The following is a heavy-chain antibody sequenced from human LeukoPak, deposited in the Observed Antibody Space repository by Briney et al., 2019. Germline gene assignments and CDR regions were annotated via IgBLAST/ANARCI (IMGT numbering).Heavy chain of an antibody. Sequence: GGSLRLSCAASGFTVSSNDMSWVRQAPGKGLEWVSVVYSGGSTYYADSVKGRFTISRDISKNMLYLQMNSLRDEDTAVYYCARDSFFHTGTFDYWGQGTLVTVSS. CDR1: GFTVSSND. V-gene: IGHV3-53*01. CDR3: ARDSFFHTGTFDY. J-gene: IGHJ4*02. D-gene: IGHD2/OR15-2a*01. CDR2: VYSGGST.